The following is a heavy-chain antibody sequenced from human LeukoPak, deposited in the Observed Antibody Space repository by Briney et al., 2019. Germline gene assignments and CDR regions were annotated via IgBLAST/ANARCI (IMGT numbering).Heavy chain of an antibody. CDR2: ISYDGSNK. CDR1: VFTFSSYP. V-gene: IGHV3-30*04. Sequence: GRSLRLSCAASVFTFSSYPMHWVREAPCKGLEWVAVISYDGSNKYYADSVKGRFTISRDNSKNTLYLQMNSLRAEDTAVYYCAGSYYCYGMDVWGQGTTVTVSS. D-gene: IGHD2-15*01. J-gene: IGHJ6*02. CDR3: AGSYYCYGMDV.